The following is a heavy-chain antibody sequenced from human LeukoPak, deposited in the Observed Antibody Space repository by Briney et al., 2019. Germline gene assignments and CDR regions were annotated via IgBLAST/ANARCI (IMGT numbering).Heavy chain of an antibody. J-gene: IGHJ4*02. V-gene: IGHV2-70*04. D-gene: IGHD3-9*01. CDR1: GFSLSTSGMR. Sequence: SGPALVKPTQTLTLTCTFSGFSLSTSGMRVSWIRQPPGKALEWLARIDWDDDKFYSTSLKTRLTISKDTSKNQVVLTMTNMDPVDTATYYCARMSTYDILTGHFDYWDQGTLVTVSS. CDR3: ARMSTYDILTGHFDY. CDR2: IDWDDDK.